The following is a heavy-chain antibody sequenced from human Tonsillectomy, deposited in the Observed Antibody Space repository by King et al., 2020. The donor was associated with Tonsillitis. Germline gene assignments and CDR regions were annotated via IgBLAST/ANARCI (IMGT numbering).Heavy chain of an antibody. CDR2: ISGSGGST. V-gene: IGHV3-23*04. CDR1: GFTFSSYA. CDR3: AKLGGVVVTAIGY. J-gene: IGHJ4*02. D-gene: IGHD2-21*02. Sequence: VQLVESGGGLVQPGGSLRLSCAASGFTFSSYAMSWVRQAPGKGLEWVSFISGSGGSTFYADSVKGRFTIPRDNSKNTLYLQMNSLRAEDTAVYYCAKLGGVVVTAIGYWGQGTLVTVSS.